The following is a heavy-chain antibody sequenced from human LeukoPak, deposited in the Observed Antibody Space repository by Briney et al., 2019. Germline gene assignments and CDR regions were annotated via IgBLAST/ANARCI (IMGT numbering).Heavy chain of an antibody. CDR3: ARERKRGYSYGYFGY. V-gene: IGHV1-2*02. CDR1: GYTFTGYY. Sequence: GASVKVSCKASGYTFTGYYVHWVRQAPGQGLEWMGWINPNSGGTNYAQKFQGRVTMTRDTSISTAYMELSRLRSDDTAVYYCARERKRGYSYGYFGYWGQGTLVTVSS. J-gene: IGHJ4*02. D-gene: IGHD5-18*01. CDR2: INPNSGGT.